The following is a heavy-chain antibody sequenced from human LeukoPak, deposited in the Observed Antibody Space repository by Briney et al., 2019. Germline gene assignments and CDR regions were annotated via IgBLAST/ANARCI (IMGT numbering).Heavy chain of an antibody. D-gene: IGHD4-17*01. Sequence: NTSETLSLTCTVSGCSISGSYWSWIRQPPGKGLEWIAYMYNSGSTNYNPSLKSRVTISIDTSKNQFSLKLGSLTAADTAIYYCARGIESYGGYGYWGQGILVTVSS. CDR3: ARGIESYGGYGY. CDR1: GCSISGSY. V-gene: IGHV4-59*01. J-gene: IGHJ4*02. CDR2: MYNSGST.